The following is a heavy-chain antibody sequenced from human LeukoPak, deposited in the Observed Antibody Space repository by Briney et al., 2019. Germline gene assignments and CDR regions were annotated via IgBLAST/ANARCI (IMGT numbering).Heavy chain of an antibody. CDR1: GDAVSRGGFY. Sequence: PSETVSLTGSVSGDAVSRGGFYWSWIRQPPGKRLEWIGNVYHSGSTNYNPSLKSRVTISVDTSKNQFSLKLTSVTAADTAVYYCARDCFGSTRCQVYGMDVWGQGTTVTVSS. D-gene: IGHD2-2*01. J-gene: IGHJ6*02. V-gene: IGHV4-61*08. CDR3: ARDCFGSTRCQVYGMDV. CDR2: VYHSGST.